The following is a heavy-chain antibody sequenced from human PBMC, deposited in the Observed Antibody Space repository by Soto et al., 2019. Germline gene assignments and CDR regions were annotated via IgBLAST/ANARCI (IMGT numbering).Heavy chain of an antibody. D-gene: IGHD3-10*01. CDR2: ISHTGST. Sequence: QLQLQEPGSGLVKPSQTLSLTCAVSGGSITSGNSYSWSWIRQPPGKGLEWIGSISHTGSTSYNPSLKGRVTMSVDKSKNQFSLNLSSVTAADMAVYYCARAVAPYFGTWFDPWGQGTLVTVSS. CDR3: ARAVAPYFGTWFDP. J-gene: IGHJ5*02. CDR1: GGSITSGNSYS. V-gene: IGHV4-30-2*01.